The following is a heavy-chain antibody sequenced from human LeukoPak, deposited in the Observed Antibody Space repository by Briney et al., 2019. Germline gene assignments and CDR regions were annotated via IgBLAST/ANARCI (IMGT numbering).Heavy chain of an antibody. CDR3: AKYYYGSGSRYNWFDP. V-gene: IGHV3-23*01. CDR2: ISGSGGST. Sequence: GGSLRLSCAASGFTVSSNYMSWVRQAPGKGLEWVSAISGSGGSTYYADSVKGRFTISRDNSKNTLYLQMNSLRAEDTAVYYCAKYYYGSGSRYNWFDPWGQGTLVTVSS. CDR1: GFTVSSNY. D-gene: IGHD3-10*01. J-gene: IGHJ5*02.